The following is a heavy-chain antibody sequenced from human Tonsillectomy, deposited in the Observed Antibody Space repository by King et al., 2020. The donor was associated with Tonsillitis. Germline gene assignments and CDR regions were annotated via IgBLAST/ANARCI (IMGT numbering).Heavy chain of an antibody. J-gene: IGHJ6*02. Sequence: VQLVESGGGLVQPGGSLRLSCAASGFTVSSNYMSWVRQAPGKGLEWVSVIYGGGSTYYADSVKGRFTISRDNSKNTLYLQIKSLRAEDTAVYCCARGGYYDGMDVGAKGPRSPSP. V-gene: IGHV3-66*01. CDR1: GFTVSSNY. CDR3: ARGGYYDGMDV. D-gene: IGHD2-15*01. CDR2: IYGGGST.